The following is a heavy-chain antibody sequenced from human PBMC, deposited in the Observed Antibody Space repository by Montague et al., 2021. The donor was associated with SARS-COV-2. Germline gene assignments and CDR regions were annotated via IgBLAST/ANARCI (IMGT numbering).Heavy chain of an antibody. CDR2: INHRGST. Sequence: SETLSLTCAVYGGSFSGYYWSWIRQPPGKGLEWIGEINHRGSTTYNPSLQSRVTISVDTSKNQFSLKLCSVTAADTAVYYCARGYQLRFLEWSSRQSTFDYWGQGTLVTVSS. D-gene: IGHD3-3*01. CDR1: GGSFSGYY. CDR3: ARGYQLRFLEWSSRQSTFDY. V-gene: IGHV4-34*01. J-gene: IGHJ4*02.